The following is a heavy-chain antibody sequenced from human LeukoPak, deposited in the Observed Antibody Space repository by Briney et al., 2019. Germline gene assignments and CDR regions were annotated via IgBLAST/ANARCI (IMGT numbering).Heavy chain of an antibody. J-gene: IGHJ3*02. CDR1: GGSISSYY. Sequence: SETLSLTCTVSGGSISSYYWSWIRQHPGKGREWIGYIYYSGSTYYNPSLKSRVTISVDTSKNQFSLKLSSVTAADTAVYYCARYREGAGAFDIWGQGTMVTVSS. CDR3: ARYREGAGAFDI. D-gene: IGHD1-26*01. V-gene: IGHV4-59*06. CDR2: IYYSGST.